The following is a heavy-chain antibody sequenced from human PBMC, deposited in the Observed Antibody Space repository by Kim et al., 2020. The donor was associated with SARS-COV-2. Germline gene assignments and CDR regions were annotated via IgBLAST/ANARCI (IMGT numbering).Heavy chain of an antibody. J-gene: IGHJ5*02. D-gene: IGHD3-10*01. CDR3: ATSKPLLFCTLKFDP. CDR1: GFSFSTYW. Sequence: GGSLRLSCAASGFSFSTYWMRWVRQAPGKGLVWVSRVGPYGILTNYADSVKGRFTISRDNTKNTLYLQMNSLSVEDTAVYYCATSKPLLFCTLKFDPWGRGTMVTVSS. V-gene: IGHV3-74*01. CDR2: VGPYGILT.